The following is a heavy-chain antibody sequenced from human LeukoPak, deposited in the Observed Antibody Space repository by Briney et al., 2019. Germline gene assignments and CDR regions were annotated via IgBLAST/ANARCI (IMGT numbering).Heavy chain of an antibody. CDR3: ARKGLYYYDSSGYYYY. D-gene: IGHD3-22*01. V-gene: IGHV4-34*01. J-gene: IGHJ4*02. Sequence: SETLSLTCAVYGGSFSGYYWSWIRQPPGKGLEWIGEINHSGSTNYNPSLKSRVTISVDTSKNQFSLKLSSVTAADTAVYYCARKGLYYYDSSGYYYYWGQGTLVTVSS. CDR1: GGSFSGYY. CDR2: INHSGST.